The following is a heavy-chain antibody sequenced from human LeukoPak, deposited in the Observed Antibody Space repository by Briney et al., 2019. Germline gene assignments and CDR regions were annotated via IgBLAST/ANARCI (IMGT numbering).Heavy chain of an antibody. V-gene: IGHV4-4*07. J-gene: IGHJ5*02. D-gene: IGHD3-10*01. Sequence: PSETLSLTCTVSGGSISSYYWSWIRRPAGEGLEWIGRIYTSGSTNYNPSLKSRVTMSVDTSKNQFSLKLSSVTAADTAVYYCALLWFGESNWFDPWGQGTLVTVSS. CDR1: GGSISSYY. CDR2: IYTSGST. CDR3: ALLWFGESNWFDP.